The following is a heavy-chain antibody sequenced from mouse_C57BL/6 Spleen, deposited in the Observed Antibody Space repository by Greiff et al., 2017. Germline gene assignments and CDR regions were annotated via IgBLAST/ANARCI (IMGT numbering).Heavy chain of an antibody. J-gene: IGHJ4*01. V-gene: IGHV1-55*01. CDR1: GYTFTSYW. D-gene: IGHD1-1*01. CDR3: ARSPITTVVATVAMDY. CDR2: IYPGSGST. Sequence: QVQLQQPGAELVKPGASVKMSCKASGYTFTSYWITWVKQRPGQGLEWIGDIYPGSGSTNYNEKFKSKATLTVDTSSSTAYMQLSSLTSEDSAVYYCARSPITTVVATVAMDYWGQGTSVTVSS.